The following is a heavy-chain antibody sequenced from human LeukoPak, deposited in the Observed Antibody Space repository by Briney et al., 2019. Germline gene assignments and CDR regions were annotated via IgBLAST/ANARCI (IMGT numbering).Heavy chain of an antibody. V-gene: IGHV1-69*13. CDR1: GGTFSSYA. CDR3: ARDDPSDGDWNYFDY. CDR2: IIPIFGTA. D-gene: IGHD3/OR15-3a*01. Sequence: GASVRVSCKASGGTFSSYAISWVRQAPGQGLEWMGGIIPIFGTANYAQKFQGRVTITADESTSTAYMELSSLRSEDTAVYYCARDDPSDGDWNYFDYWGQGTLVTVSS. J-gene: IGHJ4*02.